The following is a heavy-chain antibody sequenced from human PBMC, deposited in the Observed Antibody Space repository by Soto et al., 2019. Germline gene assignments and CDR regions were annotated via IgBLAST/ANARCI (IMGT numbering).Heavy chain of an antibody. J-gene: IGHJ6*02. V-gene: IGHV3-23*01. CDR1: GFSFSSLA. Sequence: GGSLRLSCAASGFSFSSLAMSWVRQAPGKGLEWVSSISGRGVDTLYADSVKGRFTISRDNSKNTVFLQMNSLRAEDTAVYYCAKPPVITASYYYYDMDVWGQGTTVTVSS. CDR2: ISGRGVDT. D-gene: IGHD4-4*01. CDR3: AKPPVITASYYYYDMDV.